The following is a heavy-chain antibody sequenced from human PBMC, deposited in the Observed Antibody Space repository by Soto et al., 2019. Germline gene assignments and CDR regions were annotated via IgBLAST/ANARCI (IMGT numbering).Heavy chain of an antibody. V-gene: IGHV4-34*01. J-gene: IGHJ5*01. CDR3: ERAPLRSDLARGLLGSGLDA. CDR1: GGSLSGNC. CDR2: VKQCGST. Sequence: PSETLSLTCTVYGGSLSGNCWGWIRQPPGRGMERIGEVKQCGSTNTNPSLKSRVTISVDTSRSQISLKVNPVTAADTAVYDCERAPLRSDLARGLLGSGLDAWGHGIPVTVSS. D-gene: IGHD3-10*01.